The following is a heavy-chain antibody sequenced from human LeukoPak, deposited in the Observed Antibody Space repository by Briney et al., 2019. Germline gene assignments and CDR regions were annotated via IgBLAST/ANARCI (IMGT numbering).Heavy chain of an antibody. CDR1: GYTFTGYY. CDR2: INPNSGGT. CDR3: ARVVVGATTRGAFDI. J-gene: IGHJ3*02. Sequence: ASVKVSCKASGYTFTGYYMHWVRQAPGQGLEWMGWINPNSGGTNYAQKFQGRVTMTRDTSISTAYMELSRLRSDDTAVYYCARVVVGATTRGAFDIWGQGTMVTASS. V-gene: IGHV1-2*02. D-gene: IGHD1-26*01.